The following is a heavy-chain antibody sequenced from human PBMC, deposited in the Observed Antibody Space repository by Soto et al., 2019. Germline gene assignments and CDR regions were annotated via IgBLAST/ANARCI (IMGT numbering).Heavy chain of an antibody. CDR1: GGSFSGYY. CDR2: INHSGST. J-gene: IGHJ6*03. CDR3: ARGLKYSSSSPPIYYYYHMDV. D-gene: IGHD6-6*01. Sequence: SETLSLTCAVYGGSFSGYYWSWIRQPPGKGLEWIGEINHSGSTNYNPSLKSRVTISVDTSKNQFSLKLSSVTAADTAVYYCARGLKYSSSSPPIYYYYHMDVWGKGTTVTVSS. V-gene: IGHV4-34*01.